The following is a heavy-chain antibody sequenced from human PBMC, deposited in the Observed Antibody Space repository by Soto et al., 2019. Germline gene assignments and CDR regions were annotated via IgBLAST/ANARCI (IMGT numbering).Heavy chain of an antibody. V-gene: IGHV4-31*03. CDR3: ARAVLVEAGVMAHFYYGMDV. CDR2: IYYSGST. J-gene: IGHJ6*02. D-gene: IGHD6-19*01. CDR1: GVSVSSSGYY. Sequence: PSETLSLTCSVSGVSVSSSGYYWSWIRHHPGKGLEWIGYIYYSGSTNYNPSLRSRITISMHTSENQFSLKLSSMTAADTAVYYCARAVLVEAGVMAHFYYGMDVWGQGTTVTVSS.